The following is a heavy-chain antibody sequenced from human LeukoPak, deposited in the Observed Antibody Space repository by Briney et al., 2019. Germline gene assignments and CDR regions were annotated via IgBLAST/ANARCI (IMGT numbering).Heavy chain of an antibody. J-gene: IGHJ6*03. CDR3: ARVPRSYYYYYYMDV. CDR2: IYYNGNT. CDR1: GGSINNYY. Sequence: SETLSLTCTVSGGSINNYYWSWIRLPPGKGLEWIGYIYYNGNTNYNPSLKSRVAISVDTSNNQFSLKLRSVTAADTAVYYCARVPRSYYYYYYMDVWGKGTTVTVSS. V-gene: IGHV4-59*01.